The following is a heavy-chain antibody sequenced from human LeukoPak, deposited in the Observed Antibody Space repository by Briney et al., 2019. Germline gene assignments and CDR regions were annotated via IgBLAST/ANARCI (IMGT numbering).Heavy chain of an antibody. V-gene: IGHV3-15*01. Sequence: GGSLRLSCVLSGLTFSDAWMSWVRQAPGKGLEWVGRIRNDRITDYAAPVRSRFSISRDNSKNTFYLQMNSLRTEDTGMYFCTWMATIFTVDYWGQGTLVTVSS. D-gene: IGHD5-12*01. CDR2: IRNDRIT. CDR1: GLTFSDAW. CDR3: TWMATIFTVDY. J-gene: IGHJ4*02.